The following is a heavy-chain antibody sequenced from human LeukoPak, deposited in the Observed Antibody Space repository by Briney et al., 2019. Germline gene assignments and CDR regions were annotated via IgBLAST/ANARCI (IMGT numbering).Heavy chain of an antibody. Sequence: ASVKVSCKVSGYSVTELSMHWVRQAPGLGLEWMGGFNREDAAPIYVQQFQGRVTMTEDTSTDTAYMELSSLRSEDTALYYCATLDSYYDKSGRPLLPDWGQGTLVTVSS. D-gene: IGHD3-22*01. CDR1: GYSVTELS. V-gene: IGHV1-24*01. CDR2: FNREDAAP. CDR3: ATLDSYYDKSGRPLLPD. J-gene: IGHJ4*02.